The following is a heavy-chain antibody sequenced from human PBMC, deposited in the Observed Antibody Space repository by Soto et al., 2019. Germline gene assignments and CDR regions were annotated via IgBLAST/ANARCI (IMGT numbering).Heavy chain of an antibody. CDR3: ARGNTPVDS. J-gene: IGHJ4*02. CDR1: GGSISSGDHY. D-gene: IGHD2-2*02. Sequence: QVQLQESGPGLVKPSQTLSLTCTVSGGSISSGDHYWSWIRQPPGKGLEWLGYICYSGSTYYNSSLQGRVTIPVYTSAYLSSLQLSSVTAADPAAYYWARGNTPVDSWGQGTLVTFSA. CDR2: ICYSGST. V-gene: IGHV4-30-4*01.